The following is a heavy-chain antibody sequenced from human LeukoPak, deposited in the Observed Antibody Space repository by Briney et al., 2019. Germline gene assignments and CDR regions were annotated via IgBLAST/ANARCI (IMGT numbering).Heavy chain of an antibody. J-gene: IGHJ4*02. D-gene: IGHD3-10*01. V-gene: IGHV3-21*01. CDR1: GFTVSSNY. CDR3: ARAGDRGIDY. Sequence: SGGSLRLSCAASGFTVSSNYMSWVRQAPGKGLEWVSSISSSSSYIYYADSVKGRFTISRDNAKNSLYLQMNSLRAEDTAVYYCARAGDRGIDYWGQGTLVTVSS. CDR2: ISSSSSYI.